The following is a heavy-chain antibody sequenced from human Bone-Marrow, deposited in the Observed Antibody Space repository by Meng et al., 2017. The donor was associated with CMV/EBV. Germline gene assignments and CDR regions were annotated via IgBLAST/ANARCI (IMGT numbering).Heavy chain of an antibody. D-gene: IGHD2-21*01. CDR3: ARRVVIVNLWYYFDY. CDR1: GYTFTGYY. Sequence: ASVKVSCKASGYTFTGYYMHWVRQAPGQGLEWMGWINPNSGGTNYAQKFQGRVTMTRDTSISTAYMELSRLTADDTAVYYWARRVVIVNLWYYFDYWGQGTLDTVSS. V-gene: IGHV1-2*02. CDR2: INPNSGGT. J-gene: IGHJ4*02.